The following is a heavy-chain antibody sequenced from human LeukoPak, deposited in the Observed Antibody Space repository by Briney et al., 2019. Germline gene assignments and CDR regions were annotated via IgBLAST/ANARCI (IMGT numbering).Heavy chain of an antibody. CDR1: GFTYSNVW. V-gene: IGHV3-15*07. J-gene: IGHJ4*02. CDR2: IKTNAEGGTL. D-gene: IGHD3-3*02. CDR3: TTGIDDEGGY. Sequence: GGSLRLSCAASGFTYSNVWMNWVRQAPGKGLEWVGRIKTNAEGGTLDYTAPVKGRFTISRDDSRNTLYLQMDSLEVEDTGMYYCTTGIDDEGGYWGQGTLVTVSS.